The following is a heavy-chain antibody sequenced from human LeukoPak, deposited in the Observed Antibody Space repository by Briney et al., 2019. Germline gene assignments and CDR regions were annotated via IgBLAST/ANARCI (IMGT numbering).Heavy chain of an antibody. CDR1: GYTFSGYY. J-gene: IGHJ1*01. CDR3: SRGYPLSTTAAGTYFQH. CDR2: INPNSGGT. V-gene: IGHV1-2*02. Sequence: ASVKVSFKASGYTFSGYYMHWVRQAPGQGLEWMGWINPNSGGTNYAQKFQGRVTMTRDTSISTAYMELSRLRSDDTAVYYCSRGYPLSTTAAGTYFQHWGQGTLVTVSS. D-gene: IGHD6-13*01.